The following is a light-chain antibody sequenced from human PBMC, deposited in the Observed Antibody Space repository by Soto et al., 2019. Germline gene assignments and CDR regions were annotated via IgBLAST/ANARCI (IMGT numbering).Light chain of an antibody. CDR3: QAWDSITGGF. CDR2: QDH. J-gene: IGLJ2*01. V-gene: IGLV3-1*01. CDR1: KLGDKY. Sequence: SYELTQPPSVSVSPGQTASITCSGEKLGDKYVSWYQHRAGQSPVRVIYQDHERPSGIPERFSGSNSGNTATLTISGTQAMDEADYYCQAWDSITGGFFGGGTKLTVL.